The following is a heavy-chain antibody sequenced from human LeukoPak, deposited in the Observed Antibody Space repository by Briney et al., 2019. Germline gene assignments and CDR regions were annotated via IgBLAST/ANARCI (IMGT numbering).Heavy chain of an antibody. CDR2: INAYNGNT. CDR3: ARGPPGVPQGMATYYFDY. Sequence: ASVKVSCKASGYTFTSYGISWVRQAPGQGLEWMGWINAYNGNTNYAQKFQGRVTITTDESTSTAYMELRSLRSEDTAVYYCARGPPGVPQGMATYYFDYWGQGTLVTVSS. CDR1: GYTFTSYG. V-gene: IGHV1-18*01. D-gene: IGHD5-12*01. J-gene: IGHJ4*02.